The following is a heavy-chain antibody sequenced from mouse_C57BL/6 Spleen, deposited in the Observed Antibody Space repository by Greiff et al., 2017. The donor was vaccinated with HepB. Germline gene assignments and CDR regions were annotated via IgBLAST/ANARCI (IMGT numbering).Heavy chain of an antibody. J-gene: IGHJ4*01. CDR3: ARARAVTVVATEYARDD. Sequence: QVQLQQSGAELARPGASVKLSCTASGYTFTSYGIRWVKQRTGQGLEWIGEIYPRSGNTYYPEEFQGKATLTADKSSSTAYMELRSLTSEDSAVYIGARARAVTVVATEYARDDWGQGTSVTVSS. D-gene: IGHD1-1*01. CDR2: IYPRSGNT. V-gene: IGHV1-81*01. CDR1: GYTFTSYG.